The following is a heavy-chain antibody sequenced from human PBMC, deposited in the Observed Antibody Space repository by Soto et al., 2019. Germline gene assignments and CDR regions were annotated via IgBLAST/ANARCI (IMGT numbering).Heavy chain of an antibody. J-gene: IGHJ2*01. CDR2: SANDASSE. D-gene: IGHD2-2*01. Sequence: QVQLVESGGGVVQGGGSLRLSCAASGFTLSGYPMHWVRQAPGKGLEWVAISANDASSEQYADSVKGRFTISRDNSENTLYLQMNSLRAEDTALYYCARDGSANWYFDWYFDLWGRGTVVTVSS. CDR3: ARDGSANWYFDWYFDL. CDR1: GFTLSGYP. V-gene: IGHV3-30-3*01.